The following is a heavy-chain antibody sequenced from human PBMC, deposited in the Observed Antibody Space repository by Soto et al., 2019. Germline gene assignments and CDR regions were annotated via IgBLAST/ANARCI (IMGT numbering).Heavy chain of an antibody. CDR2: VSSGGGT. CDR3: AKRRGAGGHFDY. CDR1: GFTFSTYA. V-gene: IGHV3-23*01. Sequence: VELLESGGGLVQPEGSLRLSCAASGFTFSTYAMGWVRQAPGKGLEWVSVVSSGGGTHYADSVKGRFTVSRDNSKNTLSLQMNSLRADDTAVYYCAKRRGAGGHFDYWGQGALVNVSS. J-gene: IGHJ4*02. D-gene: IGHD2-15*01.